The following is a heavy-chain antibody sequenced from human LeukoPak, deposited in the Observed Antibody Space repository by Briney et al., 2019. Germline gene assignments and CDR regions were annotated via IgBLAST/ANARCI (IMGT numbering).Heavy chain of an antibody. CDR3: AKGRYYFDS. J-gene: IGHJ4*02. CDR2: ITAAGGTT. CDR1: GFTFSTYT. V-gene: IGHV3-23*01. Sequence: GGSLRLSCAASGFTFSTYTMTWLRQVPGKGLEWVSIITAAGGTTYYADSVKGRFTISRDSSRNTLYLQMNSLRAEDTAVYYCAKGRYYFDSWGQGTLVTVSS.